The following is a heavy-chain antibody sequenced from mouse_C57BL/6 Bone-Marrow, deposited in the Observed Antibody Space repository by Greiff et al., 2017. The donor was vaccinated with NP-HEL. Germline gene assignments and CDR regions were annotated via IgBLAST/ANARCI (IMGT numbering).Heavy chain of an antibody. D-gene: IGHD1-1*01. Sequence: EVQLVESGAELVKPGASVKLSCTASGFNIKDYYMHWVKQRTEQGLEWIGRIDPEDGETKYAPKFQGKATITADPSSNTAYLQLSSLTSEDTAVYYCARDYGSFYYYAMDYWGQGTSVTVSS. CDR2: IDPEDGET. J-gene: IGHJ4*01. CDR3: ARDYGSFYYYAMDY. V-gene: IGHV14-2*01. CDR1: GFNIKDYY.